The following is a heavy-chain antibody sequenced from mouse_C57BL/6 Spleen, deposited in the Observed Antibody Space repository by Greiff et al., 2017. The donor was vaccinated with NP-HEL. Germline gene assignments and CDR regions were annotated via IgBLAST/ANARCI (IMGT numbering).Heavy chain of an antibody. CDR1: GFTFSSYA. CDR2: ISDGGRYP. CDR3: ARESYGNDAMAY. Sequence: EVQLVESGGGLVKPGGSLKLSCAASGFTFSSYAMSWVRQTPEKRLEWVATISDGGRYPFYPDNVQGRFTISRDTAKNNLYLQKSHLKSEDTGIYYGARESYGNDAMAYWGQGTSVTVSS. D-gene: IGHD2-1*01. V-gene: IGHV5-4*01. J-gene: IGHJ4*01.